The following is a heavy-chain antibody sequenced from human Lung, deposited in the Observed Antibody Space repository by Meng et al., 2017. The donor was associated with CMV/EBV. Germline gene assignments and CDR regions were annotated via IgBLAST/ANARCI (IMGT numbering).Heavy chain of an antibody. CDR3: LRRSGGSV. J-gene: IGHJ1*01. CDR1: GGPISRSNW. D-gene: IGHD3-10*01. Sequence: QGQAPGPGPGLVKPLGALSLTLAVSGGPISRSNWGGWVRQPPGKGLEWIGEIYHSGSTNYNPSLKSRVSMSIDKSKNQFSLKLTSVTAADTAVYHCLRRSGGSVWGQGTLVTISS. CDR2: IYHSGST. V-gene: IGHV4-4*02.